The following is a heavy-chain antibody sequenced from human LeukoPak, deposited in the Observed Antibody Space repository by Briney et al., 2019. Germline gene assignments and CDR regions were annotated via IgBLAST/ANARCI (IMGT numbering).Heavy chain of an antibody. CDR1: GFTFSSYS. Sequence: PGGSLRLSCAASGFTFSSYSMNWVRQAPGKGLEWVSYISSSSSIIYYADSVKGRFTISRDNDKNSVYLQMNSLRAEDTAVYYCARDRDSSGYYYGYWGQGTLVTVSS. V-gene: IGHV3-48*04. D-gene: IGHD3-22*01. CDR3: ARDRDSSGYYYGY. J-gene: IGHJ4*02. CDR2: ISSSSSII.